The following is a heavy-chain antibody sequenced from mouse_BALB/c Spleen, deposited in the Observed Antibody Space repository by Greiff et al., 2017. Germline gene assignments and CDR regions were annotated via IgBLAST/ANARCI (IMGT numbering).Heavy chain of an antibody. V-gene: IGHV14-3*02. CDR3: ARFSFLCGSSWYLDV. Sequence: VQLQQSGAELVKPGASVKLSCTASGFNIKDTYMHWVKQRPEQGLEWIGRIDPANGNTKYDPKFQGKATITADTSSNTAYLQLSSLTSEDSAVYFCARFSFLCGSSWYLDVWGAGTTVTVSS. D-gene: IGHD1-1*01. CDR1: GFNIKDTY. J-gene: IGHJ1*01. CDR2: IDPANGNT.